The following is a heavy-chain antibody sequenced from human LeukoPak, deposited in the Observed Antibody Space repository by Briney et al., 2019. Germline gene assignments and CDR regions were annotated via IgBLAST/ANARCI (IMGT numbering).Heavy chain of an antibody. Sequence: ASVKVSCKASGYTFTGYYMHWVRQAPGQELEWMGWINPNSGGTNYAQKFQGRVTMTRDTSISTAYMELSRLRSDDTAVYYCARALFHYDFWSGYSDSGYFQHWGQGTLVTVSS. CDR3: ARALFHYDFWSGYSDSGYFQH. CDR1: GYTFTGYY. CDR2: INPNSGGT. D-gene: IGHD3-3*01. V-gene: IGHV1-2*02. J-gene: IGHJ1*01.